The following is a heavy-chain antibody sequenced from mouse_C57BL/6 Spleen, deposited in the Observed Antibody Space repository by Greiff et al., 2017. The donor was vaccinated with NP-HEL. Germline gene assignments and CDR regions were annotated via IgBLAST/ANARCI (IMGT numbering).Heavy chain of an antibody. D-gene: IGHD1-1*01. CDR1: GYTFTDYN. V-gene: IGHV1-22*01. CDR2: INPNNGGT. J-gene: IGHJ2*01. CDR3: ARNYYYGNSFDY. Sequence: EVQLQQSGPELVKPGASVKMSCKASGYTFTDYNMHWVKQSHGKSLEWIGYINPNNGGTSYNQKFKGKATLTVNKSSSTAYMELRSLTSEDSAVYYCARNYYYGNSFDYWGQGTTLTVSS.